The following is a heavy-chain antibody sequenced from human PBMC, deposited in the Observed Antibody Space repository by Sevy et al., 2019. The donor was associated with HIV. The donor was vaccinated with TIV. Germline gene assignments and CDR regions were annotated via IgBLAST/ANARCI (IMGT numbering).Heavy chain of an antibody. D-gene: IGHD2-15*01. J-gene: IGHJ4*02. CDR1: GGTFSSYA. V-gene: IGHV1-69*13. Sequence: ASVKVSCKASGGTFSSYAISWVRQAPGQGLEWMGGIIPIFGTANYAQKFQGRVTITADESTSTAYMELSSLRSEDTDAYYCARDRGLGSGHFDYWGQGTLVTVSS. CDR2: IIPIFGTA. CDR3: ARDRGLGSGHFDY.